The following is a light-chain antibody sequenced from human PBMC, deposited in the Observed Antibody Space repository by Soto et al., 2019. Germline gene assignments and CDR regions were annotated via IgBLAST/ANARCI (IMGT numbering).Light chain of an antibody. J-gene: IGKJ4*01. CDR3: QQFNSYPQT. CDR1: QGISSS. Sequence: AIQLTQSPSSLSASVGDSVTITCRASQGISSSLAWYQQKLGKAPSLLIYDASSLESGVPSRFSGSGSGTAFTLTISSLQPEDFATYYCQQFNSYPQTFGGGTKVEIK. V-gene: IGKV1-13*02. CDR2: DAS.